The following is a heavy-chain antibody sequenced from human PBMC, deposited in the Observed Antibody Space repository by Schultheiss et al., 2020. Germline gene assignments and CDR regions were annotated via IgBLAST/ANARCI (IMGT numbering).Heavy chain of an antibody. V-gene: IGHV3-30*04. CDR1: GFTFSSYA. CDR2: ISYDGSNK. D-gene: IGHD3-22*01. Sequence: GESLKIPCAASGFTFSSYAMHWVRQAPGKGLEWVAVISYDGSNKYYADSVKGRFTISRDNSKNTLYLQMNSLRAEDTAVYYCASSSGRDHDAFDIWGQGTMVTVSS. J-gene: IGHJ3*02. CDR3: ASSSGRDHDAFDI.